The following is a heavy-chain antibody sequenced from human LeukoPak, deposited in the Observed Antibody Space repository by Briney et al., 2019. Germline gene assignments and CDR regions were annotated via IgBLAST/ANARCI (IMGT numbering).Heavy chain of an antibody. V-gene: IGHV3-53*01. J-gene: IGHJ4*02. CDR2: TYSGGIT. D-gene: IGHD1-26*01. Sequence: GGSLRLSCAASGFTFSDYYMSWIRQAPGKGLEWVSVTYSGGITYYADSVKGRFTISRDNSKNMLYLQMNSLRAEDTAVYYCARDHSTTGMYNWGQGTLVTVSS. CDR3: ARDHSTTGMYN. CDR1: GFTFSDYY.